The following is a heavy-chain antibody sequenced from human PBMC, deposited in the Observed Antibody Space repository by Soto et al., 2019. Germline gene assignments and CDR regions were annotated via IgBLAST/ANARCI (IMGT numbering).Heavy chain of an antibody. J-gene: IGHJ5*02. CDR1: GGSISSSNC. V-gene: IGHV4-4*02. D-gene: IGHD5-12*01. CDR3: ARVGGYSGYEGVRWFDP. CDR2: IYHSGST. Sequence: QVQLQESGPGLVKPSGTLSLTCAVSGGSISSSNCWSWVRQPPGKGLEWIGEIYHSGSTNYNPSLKSGVTISVDKSKNKFSLRLSSVTAADAAVYSCARVGGYSGYEGVRWFDPWGQGTLVTVSS.